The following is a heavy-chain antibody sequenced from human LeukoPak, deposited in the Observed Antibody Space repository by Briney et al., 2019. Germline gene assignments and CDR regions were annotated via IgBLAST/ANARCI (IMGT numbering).Heavy chain of an antibody. V-gene: IGHV1-69*05. J-gene: IGHJ6*03. Sequence: ASVKVSCKASGGTFSSYAITWVRQAPGQGLEWMGGIIPIFGTANYAQKFQGRVTITTDESASTAYMELSSLRSEDTAMYYCARDGRIAAAAPYYYYMDVWGKGTTVTVSS. CDR2: IIPIFGTA. CDR3: ARDGRIAAAAPYYYYMDV. CDR1: GGTFSSYA. D-gene: IGHD6-13*01.